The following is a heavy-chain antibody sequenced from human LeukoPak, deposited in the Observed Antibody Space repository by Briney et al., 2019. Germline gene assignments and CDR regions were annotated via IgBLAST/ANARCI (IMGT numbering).Heavy chain of an antibody. D-gene: IGHD5-24*01. CDR3: ATQEMATIRGFDY. J-gene: IGHJ4*02. V-gene: IGHV4-39*01. Sequence: SETLSLTCTVSGGSISSSSSNWGWIRQPPGKGLEWIGAIFYGGNTYYKTSLRSRVTISVDTSKNQFSLSLNSVTAADTAVYYCATQEMATIRGFDYWGQGILVTVSS. CDR1: GGSISSSSSN. CDR2: IFYGGNT.